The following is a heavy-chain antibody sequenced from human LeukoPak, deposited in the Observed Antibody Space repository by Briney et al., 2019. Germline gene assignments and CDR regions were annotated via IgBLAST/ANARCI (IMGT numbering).Heavy chain of an antibody. D-gene: IGHD5-24*01. CDR2: ISPRSSTI. Sequence: GGSLRLSCVASGFTFSSYSTNWVRQAPGKGLEWVSYISPRSSTIYYADSVKGRFTISRDNAKDSLYLQMNSLRDEDTAVYYCARDYGYSFYYWGQGTLVTVSS. CDR3: ARDYGYSFYY. J-gene: IGHJ4*02. CDR1: GFTFSSYS. V-gene: IGHV3-48*02.